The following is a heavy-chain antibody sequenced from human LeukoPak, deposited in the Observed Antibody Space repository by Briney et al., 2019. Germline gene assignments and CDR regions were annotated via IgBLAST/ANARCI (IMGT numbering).Heavy chain of an antibody. V-gene: IGHV1-18*01. Sequence: ASVKVSCKASGYTFTSYGISWVRQAPGQGLEWMGWISAYNGNTNYAQKLQGRVTITTDTSTSTAYMELRSLRSDETAVYYCARSAYDFWSATTAGDYWGQGTLVTVSS. CDR2: ISAYNGNT. J-gene: IGHJ4*02. CDR3: ARSAYDFWSATTAGDY. D-gene: IGHD3-3*01. CDR1: GYTFTSYG.